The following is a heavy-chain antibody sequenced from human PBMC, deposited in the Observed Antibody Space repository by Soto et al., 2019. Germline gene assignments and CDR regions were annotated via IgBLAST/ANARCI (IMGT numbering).Heavy chain of an antibody. V-gene: IGHV4-34*01. CDR1: SGSFSTYY. CDR3: ASPGKYTNSPIDC. J-gene: IGHJ4*02. D-gene: IGHD2-2*02. Sequence: QVQLQQWGAGLLKPSETLSLTCAVYSGSFSTYYWGWIRQPPGKGLEWIGEISRSGSTNYNPSLMSRVTISIDTSKNQFSLKLDSVTAADTAVYYCASPGKYTNSPIDCWGQGTLVTVSS. CDR2: ISRSGST.